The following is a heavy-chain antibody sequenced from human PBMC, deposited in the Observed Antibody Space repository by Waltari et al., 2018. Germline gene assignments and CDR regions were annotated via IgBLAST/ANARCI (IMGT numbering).Heavy chain of an antibody. CDR1: GYTFTSYY. CDR3: ARGNYGGNSGFDY. CDR2: INPSLGST. J-gene: IGHJ4*02. V-gene: IGHV1-46*01. D-gene: IGHD4-17*01. Sequence: QVQLVQSGAEVKKPGASVKVSCKASGYTFTSYYMPWVRQAPGQGLEWMGIINPSLGSTSYAQKFQGRVTVTRDTSTSAVYMELSTLRSEDTAMYYCARGNYGGNSGFDYWGQGTLVTVSS.